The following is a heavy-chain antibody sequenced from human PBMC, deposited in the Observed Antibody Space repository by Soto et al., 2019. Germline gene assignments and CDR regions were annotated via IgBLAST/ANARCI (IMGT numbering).Heavy chain of an antibody. V-gene: IGHV1-69*13. CDR3: ARPDYINYDGIDYYYGMDV. Sequence: GASVKVSCKASGGTFSSYAISWVRQAPGQGLEWMGGIIPIFGTANYAQKFQGRVTITADESTSTAYMELSSLRSEDTAVYYCARPDYINYDGIDYYYGMDVWGQGTTVTVSS. CDR2: IIPIFGTA. D-gene: IGHD4-4*01. CDR1: GGTFSSYA. J-gene: IGHJ6*02.